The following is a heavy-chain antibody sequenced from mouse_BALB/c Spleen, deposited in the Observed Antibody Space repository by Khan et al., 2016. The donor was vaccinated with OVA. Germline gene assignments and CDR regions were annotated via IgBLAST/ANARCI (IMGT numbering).Heavy chain of an antibody. CDR3: ARMGYGNYWFAY. CDR2: IDPENGDT. J-gene: IGHJ3*01. CDR1: GFNIEDYY. Sequence: VQLQQSGAELVRPGALVKLSCKASGFNIEDYYMNWVKQRPEQGLEWIGWIDPENGDTIYDPKFQGKASITADTSSNTAYLQLSSLTSEDTAVYYGARMGYGNYWFAYWGQGTLVTVSA. D-gene: IGHD2-1*01. V-gene: IGHV14-1*02.